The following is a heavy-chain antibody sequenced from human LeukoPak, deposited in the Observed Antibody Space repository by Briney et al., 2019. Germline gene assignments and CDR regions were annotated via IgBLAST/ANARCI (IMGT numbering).Heavy chain of an antibody. CDR2: FSGRGGIT. CDR1: GFTFTSYA. Sequence: HAGGSLRLSCAASGFTFTSYALSWVRQAPGKGLELVSGFSGRGGITYYADSVRGRFTISRDNSKNTLYLQMNSLRAEDTAAYYCARAPYSGSYYFDYWGQGTLVTVSS. CDR3: ARAPYSGSYYFDY. J-gene: IGHJ4*02. V-gene: IGHV3-23*01. D-gene: IGHD1-26*01.